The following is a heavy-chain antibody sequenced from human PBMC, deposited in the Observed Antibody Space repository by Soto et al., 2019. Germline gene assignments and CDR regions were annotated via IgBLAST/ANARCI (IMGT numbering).Heavy chain of an antibody. CDR3: EKDVHSDIVAVVEYVDH. V-gene: IGHV3-23*01. CDR2: ISGTGRVT. Sequence: EVQLLESGGGLVQPGGSLKISCAVSGFTFSSYAMSWVRQAPGKGLEWVSGISGTGRVTNYAESVKGRFTISRDNPKKTLYLEMKSLRVEETAVYYCEKDVHSDIVAVVEYVDHGGQGTLLTVSS. CDR1: GFTFSSYA. J-gene: IGHJ1*01. D-gene: IGHD2-15*01.